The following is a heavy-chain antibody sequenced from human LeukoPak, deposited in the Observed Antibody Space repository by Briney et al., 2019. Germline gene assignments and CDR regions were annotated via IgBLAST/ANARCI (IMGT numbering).Heavy chain of an antibody. CDR3: ARDELAVAKKGFLDS. V-gene: IGHV3-74*01. Sequence: GGSLRLSCAVSGFTSSSYWMHWVRQAPGKGLVWVSRINSDGSSTSYADSVKGRFTISRDNAKNTLYLQVNSLRAEDTAVYYCARDELAVAKKGFLDSWGQGTLVTVSS. CDR1: GFTSSSYW. D-gene: IGHD6-19*01. J-gene: IGHJ4*02. CDR2: INSDGSST.